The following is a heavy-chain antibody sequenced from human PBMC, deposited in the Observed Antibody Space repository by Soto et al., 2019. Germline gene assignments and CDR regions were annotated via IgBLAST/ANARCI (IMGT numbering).Heavy chain of an antibody. D-gene: IGHD3-3*01. CDR1: GFTINRND. CDR2: MSFDGNHQ. CDR3: ASSERFPRVGVDYYALDV. Sequence: GGSLRLSCAASGFTINRNDMYWVRQARGKGLEWVAVMSFDGNHQHYADSVKGRFTISRDNSKNTLSLEMNSLRRDDTAVYYCASSERFPRVGVDYYALDVWGQGTKVTVSS. V-gene: IGHV3-30*03. J-gene: IGHJ6*02.